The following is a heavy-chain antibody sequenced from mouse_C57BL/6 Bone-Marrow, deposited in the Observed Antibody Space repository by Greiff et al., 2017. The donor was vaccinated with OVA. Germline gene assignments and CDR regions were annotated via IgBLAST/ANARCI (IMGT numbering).Heavy chain of an antibody. CDR3: ARQDYDPWFAY. J-gene: IGHJ3*01. CDR2: ISNGGGST. D-gene: IGHD2-4*01. CDR1: GFTFSDYY. Sequence: EVQLVESGGGLVQPGGSLKLSCAASGFTFSDYYMYWVRQTPEKRLEWVAYISNGGGSTYYPDTVKGRFTISRDNAKNTLYLQMSRLKSEDTAMYYCARQDYDPWFAYWGQGTLVTVSA. V-gene: IGHV5-12*01.